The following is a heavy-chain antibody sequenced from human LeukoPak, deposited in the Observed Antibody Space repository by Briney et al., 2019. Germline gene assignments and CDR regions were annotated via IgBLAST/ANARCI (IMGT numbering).Heavy chain of an antibody. CDR1: GGSFSGYY. J-gene: IGHJ4*02. CDR2: INHSGST. D-gene: IGHD2-15*01. Sequence: SETLSLTCAVYGGSFSGYYWSWIRQPPGKGLEWIGEINHSGSTNYNPSLKSRVTISVDTSKNQFSLKLCSVTAADTAVYYCARLWSTYCNGGSCPHQPNYWGQGTLVTVSS. V-gene: IGHV4-34*01. CDR3: ARLWSTYCNGGSCPHQPNY.